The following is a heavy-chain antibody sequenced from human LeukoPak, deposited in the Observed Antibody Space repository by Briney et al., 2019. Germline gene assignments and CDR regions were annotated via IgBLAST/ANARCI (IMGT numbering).Heavy chain of an antibody. Sequence: PSETLSLTCTVSGGSISSGGYYWSWIRQHPGKGLEWIGYIYYSGSTYYNPSLKSRVTISVDTSKNQFSLTLSSVTAADTAVYYCARDWGDDSSGYYYVGFDYWGQGTLVTVSS. CDR3: ARDWGDDSSGYYYVGFDY. CDR1: GGSISSGGYY. CDR2: IYYSGST. D-gene: IGHD3-22*01. J-gene: IGHJ4*02. V-gene: IGHV4-31*03.